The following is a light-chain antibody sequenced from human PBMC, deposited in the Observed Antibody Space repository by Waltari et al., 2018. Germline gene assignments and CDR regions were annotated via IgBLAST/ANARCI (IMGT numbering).Light chain of an antibody. CDR1: QDISNF. CDR3: QQYDDFPLT. Sequence: DIQMTQSPASLSASVGDRITNTCQASQDISNFLNWYQQKPGKAPNLLISDASNLETGVPSRFSGGGSGTDFTFTISSLQPDDIATYYCQQYDDFPLTFGGGTKVEVK. CDR2: DAS. J-gene: IGKJ4*01. V-gene: IGKV1-33*01.